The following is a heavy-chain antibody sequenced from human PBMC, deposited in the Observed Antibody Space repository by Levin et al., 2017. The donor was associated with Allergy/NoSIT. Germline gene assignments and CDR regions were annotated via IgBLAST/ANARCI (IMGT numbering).Heavy chain of an antibody. D-gene: IGHD3-3*01. CDR3: ARVAREDFWSGYSVLWSFYYGMDV. V-gene: IGHV3-11*01. CDR1: GFTFSDYY. CDR2: ISSSGSTI. Sequence: PGGSLRLSCAASGFTFSDYYMSWIRQAPGKGLEWVSYISSSGSTIYYADSVKGRFTISRDNAKNSLYLQMNSLRAEDTAVYYCARVAREDFWSGYSVLWSFYYGMDVWGQGTTVTVSS. J-gene: IGHJ6*02.